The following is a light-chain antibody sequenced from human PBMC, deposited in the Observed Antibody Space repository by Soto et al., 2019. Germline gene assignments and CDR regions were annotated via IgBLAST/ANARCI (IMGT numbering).Light chain of an antibody. Sequence: EIVMTQSPATLSVSPGERATLSCRASQSVSSNLAWYQQKPGQAPKPLIHGSSTRATGIPARCSGSGSGTEFTLTYSSLQSEDFALYYFQLYNNWTISFGPGTKVHIK. J-gene: IGKJ3*01. CDR2: GSS. V-gene: IGKV3-15*01. CDR1: QSVSSN. CDR3: QLYNNWTIS.